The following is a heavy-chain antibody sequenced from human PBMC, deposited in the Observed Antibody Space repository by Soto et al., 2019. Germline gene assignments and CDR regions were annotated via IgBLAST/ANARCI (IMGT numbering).Heavy chain of an antibody. CDR1: GYTFTSYA. CDR2: INAGNGNT. D-gene: IGHD5-18*01. J-gene: IGHJ5*02. V-gene: IGHV1-3*01. CDR3: ARHMRPWDTNSFDP. Sequence: ASVKVSCKASGYTFTSYAMHWVRQAPGQRLEWMGWINAGNGNTKYSQKFQGRVTITRDTSASTAYMELSSLRSEDRAVYYCARHMRPWDTNSFDPRGQGTLVTVAS.